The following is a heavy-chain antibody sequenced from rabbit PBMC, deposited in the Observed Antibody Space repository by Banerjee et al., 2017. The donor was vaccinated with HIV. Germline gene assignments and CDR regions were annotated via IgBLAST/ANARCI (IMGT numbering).Heavy chain of an antibody. D-gene: IGHD8-1*01. J-gene: IGHJ4*01. Sequence: QLKESGGGLVQPGGSLKLSCKASGFDFSSYYMSWVRQAPGKGLEWIGYIDPIFGGTYYASWVNGRFTISSHNAQNTLYLQLNSLTAADTATYFCARDDDATSDYKFNLWGPGTLVTDS. CDR2: IDPIFGGT. CDR3: ARDDDATSDYKFNL. CDR1: GFDFSSYY. V-gene: IGHV1S7*01.